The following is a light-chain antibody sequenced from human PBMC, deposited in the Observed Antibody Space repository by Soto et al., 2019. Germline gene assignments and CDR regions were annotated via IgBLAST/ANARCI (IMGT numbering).Light chain of an antibody. CDR3: QQYTNYPST. V-gene: IGKV1-5*01. J-gene: IGKJ1*01. CDR1: QSISSW. Sequence: DIQMTQSPPALSASVGDRVAITCRASQSISSWLAWYQQRPGKAPNLLIYDVSSLESGVPSRFSGSGSGTEFTLTISSLQPDDFATYYCQQYTNYPSTFDQGTKVEIK. CDR2: DVS.